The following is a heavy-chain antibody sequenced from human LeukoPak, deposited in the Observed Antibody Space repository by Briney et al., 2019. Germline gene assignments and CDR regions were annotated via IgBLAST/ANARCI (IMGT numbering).Heavy chain of an antibody. CDR2: IYSGGST. V-gene: IGHV3-66*01. CDR1: GFTVSSNY. J-gene: IGHJ4*02. CDR3: ATLWFGELLERVDFDY. D-gene: IGHD3-10*01. Sequence: GGSLRLSCAASGFTVSSNYMSWVRQAPGKGLEWVSVIYSGGSTYYADSVKGRFTISRDNSKNTLYLQMNSLRAEDTAVYYCATLWFGELLERVDFDYWGQGTLVTVSS.